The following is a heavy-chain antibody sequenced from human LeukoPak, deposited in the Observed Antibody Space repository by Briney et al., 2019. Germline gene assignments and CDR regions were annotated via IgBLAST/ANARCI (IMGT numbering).Heavy chain of an antibody. CDR1: GVTFSSYS. Sequence: GGSLRLSCAASGVTFSSYSMNRVRQAPGKGLEWVAYISSSSSTIYYADSVKGRFTTSRDNAKNSLYLQMNSLRAEDTAFYYCAINGGGDSGYGNFDYWGQGTLVTVSS. CDR3: AINGGGDSGYGNFDY. V-gene: IGHV3-48*04. D-gene: IGHD5-12*01. J-gene: IGHJ4*02. CDR2: ISSSSSTI.